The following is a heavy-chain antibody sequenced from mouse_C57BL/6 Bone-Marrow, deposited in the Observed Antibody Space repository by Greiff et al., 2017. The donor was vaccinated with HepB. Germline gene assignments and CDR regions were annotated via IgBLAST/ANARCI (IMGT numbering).Heavy chain of an antibody. J-gene: IGHJ1*03. CDR3: APDGYYSYWYFDV. CDR2: IDPANGTT. CDR1: GFNIKNTY. D-gene: IGHD2-3*01. Sequence: VQLQQSVAELVRPGASVKLSCTASGFNIKNTYMHWVKQRPEQGLEWIGRIDPANGTTKYAPKFQGKATITADTSSNTAYLQLSSLTAEDTALYYCAPDGYYSYWYFDVWGTGTTVTVAS. V-gene: IGHV14-3*01.